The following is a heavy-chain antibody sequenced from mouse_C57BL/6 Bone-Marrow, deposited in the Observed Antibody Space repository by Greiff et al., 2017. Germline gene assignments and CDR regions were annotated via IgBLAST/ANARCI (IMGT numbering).Heavy chain of an antibody. V-gene: IGHV5-17*01. J-gene: IGHJ1*03. Sequence: EVMLVESGGGLVKPGGSLKLSCAASGFTFSDYGMHWVRQAPEKGLEWVASISSGSSTLYYAEPVKGRFTISRDNATNTLFLQMTSLRSEDTAMYYCARLLRRWYFDVWGTGTTVTVSS. CDR2: ISSGSSTL. CDR1: GFTFSDYG. D-gene: IGHD1-2*01. CDR3: ARLLRRWYFDV.